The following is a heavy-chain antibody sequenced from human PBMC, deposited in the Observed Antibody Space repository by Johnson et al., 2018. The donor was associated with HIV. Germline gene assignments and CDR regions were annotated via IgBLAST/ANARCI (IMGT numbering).Heavy chain of an antibody. J-gene: IGHJ3*02. D-gene: IGHD6-19*01. Sequence: VQLVESAGGVVQPGRSLRLSCAASGFTVSSNYMTWVRQAPGKRLEWVSVIYSGGTTYNADSVKGRFTISRDNAKNSLYLQMNSLRAEDTAVYYCARDQGGQWLAYDAFDIWGQGTMVTVSS. V-gene: IGHV3-66*01. CDR3: ARDQGGQWLAYDAFDI. CDR1: GFTVSSNY. CDR2: IYSGGTT.